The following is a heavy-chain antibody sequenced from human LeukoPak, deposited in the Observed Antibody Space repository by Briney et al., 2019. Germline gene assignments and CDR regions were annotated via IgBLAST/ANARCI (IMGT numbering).Heavy chain of an antibody. Sequence: GSLRLSCAASGFTFSSYGMHWVRQAPGEGLEWIGEINHSGSTNYNPSLKSRVTISVDTSKNQFSLKLSSVTAADTAVYYCARVKGFVGIAAAGTRFAPWGQGTLVTVSS. CDR1: GFTFSSYG. V-gene: IGHV4-34*01. CDR3: ARVKGFVGIAAAGTRFAP. D-gene: IGHD6-13*01. J-gene: IGHJ5*02. CDR2: INHSGST.